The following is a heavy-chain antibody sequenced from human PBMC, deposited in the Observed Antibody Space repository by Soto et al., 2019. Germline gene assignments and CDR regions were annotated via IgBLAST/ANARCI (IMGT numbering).Heavy chain of an antibody. Sequence: ASVKVSCKASGYTFIGYYIHWVRQAPGQGLQWMGITNPSGSITTYAQKFQGRVTMTRDTSTSTVYMELSSLTSDDTAVYYCASPIGGSYNAFDIWGQGTMVTVSS. D-gene: IGHD1-26*01. CDR1: GYTFIGYY. CDR3: ASPIGGSYNAFDI. CDR2: TNPSGSIT. J-gene: IGHJ3*02. V-gene: IGHV1-46*01.